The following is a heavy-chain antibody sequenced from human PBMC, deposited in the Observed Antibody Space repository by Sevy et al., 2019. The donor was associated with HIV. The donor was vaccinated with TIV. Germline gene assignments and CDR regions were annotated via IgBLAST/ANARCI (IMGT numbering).Heavy chain of an antibody. D-gene: IGHD2-21*02. CDR2: IYPGDSDT. Sequence: GEPLKISCKGSGYSFTSYWIGWARQMPGKGLEWMGIIYPGDSDTRYSPSFQGQVTISAEKSISTAYQEWSSLKPSDMAMDYCAGQSGSKAYCGGDCYSLYWYFDLWGRGTLVTVSS. CDR3: AGQSGSKAYCGGDCYSLYWYFDL. V-gene: IGHV5-51*01. CDR1: GYSFTSYW. J-gene: IGHJ2*01.